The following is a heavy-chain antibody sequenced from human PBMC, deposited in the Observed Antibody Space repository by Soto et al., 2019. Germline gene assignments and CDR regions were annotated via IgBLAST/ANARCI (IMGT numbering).Heavy chain of an antibody. CDR3: ARDDLDYGGNPLST. D-gene: IGHD4-17*01. J-gene: IGHJ1*01. Sequence: SETLSLTCTVSGVSITSGDYYWSWIRQSPGKGLEWIGYIYYSESAHYNPTLKSRILISIDRSKNQLSLKMTSVTAADTAVYYCARDDLDYGGNPLSTWGQGTLVTVSS. CDR2: IYYSESA. V-gene: IGHV4-30-4*08. CDR1: GVSITSGDYY.